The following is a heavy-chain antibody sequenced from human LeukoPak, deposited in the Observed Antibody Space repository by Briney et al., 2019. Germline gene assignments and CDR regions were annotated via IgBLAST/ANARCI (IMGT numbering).Heavy chain of an antibody. CDR1: GGSISSYY. Sequence: TSETLSLTCTVSGGSISSYYWSWIRQPPGKGLEWIGYIYYSGSTNYNPSLKSRVTISVDTSKNQFSLKLSSVTAADTAVYYCAKSGYPSLNYFDYWGQGTLVTVSS. J-gene: IGHJ4*02. V-gene: IGHV4-59*01. CDR2: IYYSGST. CDR3: AKSGYPSLNYFDY. D-gene: IGHD3-22*01.